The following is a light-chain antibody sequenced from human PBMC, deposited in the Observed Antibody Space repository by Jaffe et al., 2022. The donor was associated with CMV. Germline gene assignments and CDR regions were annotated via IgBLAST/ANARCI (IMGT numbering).Light chain of an antibody. CDR2: TNY. CDR3: AAWDDTLRGPV. V-gene: IGLV1-47*01. J-gene: IGLJ3*02. Sequence: QSVLTQPPSASGTPGQRVTISCSGSSSNLRSNSAYWYQQLPGTAPKLLIYTNYQRPSGVPDRFSGSKSGTSASLAISGLRPDDEADYFCAAWDDTLRGPVFGGGTKLTVL. CDR1: SSNLRSNS.